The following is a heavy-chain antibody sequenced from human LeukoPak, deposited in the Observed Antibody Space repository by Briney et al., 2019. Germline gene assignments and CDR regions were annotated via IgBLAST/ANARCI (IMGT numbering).Heavy chain of an antibody. V-gene: IGHV3-21*01. CDR3: NYYDSSGYYY. D-gene: IGHD3-22*01. Sequence: PGGSLRLSCAASGFTFSSYSMNWVRQAPGKGLEWVSSISGSSSYIYYADSVKGRFTISRDNAKNSLYLQMNSLRAEDTAVYYCNYYDSSGYYYWGQGTLVTVSS. CDR2: ISGSSSYI. CDR1: GFTFSSYS. J-gene: IGHJ4*02.